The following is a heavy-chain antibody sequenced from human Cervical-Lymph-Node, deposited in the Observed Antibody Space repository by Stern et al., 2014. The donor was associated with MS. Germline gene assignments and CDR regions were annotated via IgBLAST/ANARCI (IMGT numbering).Heavy chain of an antibody. V-gene: IGHV3-48*01. CDR3: ARDMGITGYYFDC. CDR2: ISSSRSYI. J-gene: IGHJ4*02. D-gene: IGHD6-13*01. Sequence: EVQLLESGGGLVQPGGSLRLSCSASGFTFINYGMNWVRQAPGRGLEWILYISSSRSYIYFADSVKGRFTISRDNAKNSLNLQMNSLRAEDTAVYYCARDMGITGYYFDCWGQGTLVTVSS. CDR1: GFTFINYG.